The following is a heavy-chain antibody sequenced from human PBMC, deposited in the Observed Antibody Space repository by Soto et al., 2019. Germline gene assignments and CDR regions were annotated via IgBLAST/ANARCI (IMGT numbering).Heavy chain of an antibody. CDR3: ARAREPEYSSAIFFDI. Sequence: ASVKVSCKASGYTFTGYYLHWVRQAPGQGLEWMGWLNPDNGATNYARDFRDWVTMTRDSSISTAYMELSSLRFDDTAVYYCARAREPEYSSAIFFDIWGQGALVTVSS. V-gene: IGHV1-2*04. CDR2: LNPDNGAT. J-gene: IGHJ4*02. CDR1: GYTFTGYY. D-gene: IGHD5-18*01.